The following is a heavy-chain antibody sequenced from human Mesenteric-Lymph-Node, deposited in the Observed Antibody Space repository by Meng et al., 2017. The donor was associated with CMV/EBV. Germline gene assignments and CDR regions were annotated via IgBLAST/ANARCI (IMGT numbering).Heavy chain of an antibody. Sequence: GGSLRLSCAASGFTFSSYSMNWVRQAPGKGLEWVSGISWNSGSIGYADSVKGRFTISRDNAKNSLYLQMNSLRAEDTALYYCAKDISSGEWGLLGGYDYYYGMDVWGQGTTVTVSS. CDR2: ISWNSGSI. CDR3: AKDISSGEWGLLGGYDYYYGMDV. V-gene: IGHV3-9*01. D-gene: IGHD1-26*01. J-gene: IGHJ6*02. CDR1: GFTFSSYS.